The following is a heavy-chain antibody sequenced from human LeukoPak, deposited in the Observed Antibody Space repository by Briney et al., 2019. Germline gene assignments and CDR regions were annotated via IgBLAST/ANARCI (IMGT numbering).Heavy chain of an antibody. CDR1: GFTFSSYA. V-gene: IGHV3-23*01. CDR3: AKVRTFFGSGIDF. Sequence: PGGSLRLSCAASGFTFSSYAMSWVRQAPGKGLDWASHISGSGGSTSSADSVKGRFTISRDNSKNTLYLQMNSLRAEDTAIYYCAKVRTFFGSGIDFWGQGTLVTVSS. D-gene: IGHD3-10*01. J-gene: IGHJ4*02. CDR2: ISGSGGST.